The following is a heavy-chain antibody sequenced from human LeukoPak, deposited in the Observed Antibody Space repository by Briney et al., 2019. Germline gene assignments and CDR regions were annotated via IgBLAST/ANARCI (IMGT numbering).Heavy chain of an antibody. J-gene: IGHJ4*02. CDR2: ISGSGGST. V-gene: IGHV3-23*01. D-gene: IGHD3-10*01. Sequence: GGSLRLSCAASGFTFSSYAMSWVRQARGGALEWVSAISGSGGSTYCADCVKGRFTISTDNSQNTLYLQMNSLRADDTAVYYCAKDTMVRGVPDYWGPGTLITVSS. CDR3: AKDTMVRGVPDY. CDR1: GFTFSSYA.